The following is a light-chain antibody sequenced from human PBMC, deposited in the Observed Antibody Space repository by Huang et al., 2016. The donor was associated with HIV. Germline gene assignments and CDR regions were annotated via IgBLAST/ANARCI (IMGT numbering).Light chain of an antibody. J-gene: IGKJ1*01. CDR3: QQSYNTPRT. CDR1: QAIRNY. V-gene: IGKV1-39*01. CDR2: DAS. Sequence: DIQMTQSPSSLSASVGDRFIITCRASQAIRNYLSWYQQRPGKAPKVLIYDASTLQSGVPSRFSGSGAGTEFTLTINSLQPEDFATYFCQQSYNTPRTFGQGTKVE.